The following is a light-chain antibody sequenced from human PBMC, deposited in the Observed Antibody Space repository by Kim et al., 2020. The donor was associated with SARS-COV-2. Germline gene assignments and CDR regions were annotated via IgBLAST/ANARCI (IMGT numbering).Light chain of an antibody. J-gene: IGKJ4*01. CDR2: GAF. CDR1: PSVAAN. Sequence: SVSPGETATLSCRANPSVAANLAWYQQKPGQAPRLLIYGAFTRATGIPVRFSGSGSGTDFTLTISSLQPEDFALYFCQHYINWPLTFGGGTKVEV. V-gene: IGKV3D-15*01. CDR3: QHYINWPLT.